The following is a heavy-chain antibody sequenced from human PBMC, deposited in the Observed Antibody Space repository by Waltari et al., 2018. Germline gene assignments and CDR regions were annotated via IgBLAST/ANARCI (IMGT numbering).Heavy chain of an antibody. V-gene: IGHV4-59*01. Sequence: QVQLQESGPGLVKPSETLSLTCTVSGGSISSYYWSWIRQPPGKGLEWIGYIYYSGSTNHNPSLKSRVTISVDTSKNQFSLKLSSVTAADTAVYYCARGPTLKIWFGELPRENNWFDPWGQGTLVTVSS. CDR3: ARGPTLKIWFGELPRENNWFDP. CDR1: GGSISSYY. CDR2: IYYSGST. J-gene: IGHJ5*02. D-gene: IGHD3-10*01.